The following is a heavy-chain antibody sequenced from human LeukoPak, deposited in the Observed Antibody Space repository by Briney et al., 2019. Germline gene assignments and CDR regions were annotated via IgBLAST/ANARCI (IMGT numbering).Heavy chain of an antibody. D-gene: IGHD3-10*01. Sequence: PGGTLRLSCAASGFTFSSYGMSWVRQAPGKGLEWVSNIRRSGSAKYYADSVKGRFTISRDNAKNSLYLQMNSLRAEHPAVYYCARAPWFGEDICDHDYWGQGTLVTVSS. J-gene: IGHJ4*02. CDR3: ARAPWFGEDICDHDY. V-gene: IGHV3-48*04. CDR1: GFTFSSYG. CDR2: IRRSGSAK.